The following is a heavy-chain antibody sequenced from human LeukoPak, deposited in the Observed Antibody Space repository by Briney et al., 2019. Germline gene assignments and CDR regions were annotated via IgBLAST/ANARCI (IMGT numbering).Heavy chain of an antibody. CDR1: GFTFDDYG. Sequence: GGSLRLSCAASGFTFDDYGMSCVRHAPGKGLEWVSGINWNGGSTGYADSVKGRFTISRDNAKNSLYLQMNSLRAEDTALYHCARDGGAYGSGSYEHWGQGTLVTVSS. CDR2: INWNGGST. J-gene: IGHJ1*01. D-gene: IGHD3-10*01. V-gene: IGHV3-20*01. CDR3: ARDGGAYGSGSYEH.